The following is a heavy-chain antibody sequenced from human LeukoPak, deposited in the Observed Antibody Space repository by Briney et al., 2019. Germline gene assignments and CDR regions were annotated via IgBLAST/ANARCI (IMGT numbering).Heavy chain of an antibody. D-gene: IGHD2-8*01. Sequence: SQTLSLTCTVFGGSISSGGYYWSWIRQHPGKGLEWIGYIYYSGSTYYNPSLKSRVTISVDTSKNQFSLKLSSVTAADTAVYYCARDQMGGGAFDIWGQGTMVTDSS. J-gene: IGHJ3*02. V-gene: IGHV4-31*03. CDR3: ARDQMGGGAFDI. CDR1: GGSISSGGYY. CDR2: IYYSGST.